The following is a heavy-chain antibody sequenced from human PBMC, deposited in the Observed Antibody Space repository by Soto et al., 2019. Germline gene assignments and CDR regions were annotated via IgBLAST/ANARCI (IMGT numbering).Heavy chain of an antibody. D-gene: IGHD6-13*01. CDR3: ARDRYSSSSSGMDV. J-gene: IGHJ6*02. V-gene: IGHV1-46*01. CDR2: INPSGGIT. CDR1: GYTFTSCY. Sequence: GASVKFSGKAAGYTFTSCYMHWVRQAPGQVLECMGIINPSGGITSXXXRFQGRVXXTRDTSTSTVXMELRXLRSEDTAVLDCARDRYSSSSSGMDVWCQGTTVTVSS.